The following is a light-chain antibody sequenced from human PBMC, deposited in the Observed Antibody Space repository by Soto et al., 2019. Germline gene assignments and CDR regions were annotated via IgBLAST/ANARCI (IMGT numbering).Light chain of an antibody. CDR2: DAS. CDR1: QSVGTN. J-gene: IGKJ4*01. CDR3: QESETWPRT. Sequence: TLCCRARQSVGTNLAWYQQTPGQAPRVVIYDASTRATVIPARFSGSGSDTDCTLTLSSPQSGDVAVYYCQESETWPRTFGGGTNVDIK. V-gene: IGKV3-15*01.